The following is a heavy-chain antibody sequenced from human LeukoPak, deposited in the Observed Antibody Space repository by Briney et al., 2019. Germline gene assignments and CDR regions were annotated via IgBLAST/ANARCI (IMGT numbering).Heavy chain of an antibody. Sequence: GGYLRRYCAASGFTFSSYSMNWVRQAPGKGLEWVSSISSSSSYIYYADSVKGRFTISRDNAKNSLYLQMNSLRAEDTAVYYCARDIDSSGYYENWGQGTLVTVSS. CDR3: ARDIDSSGYYEN. CDR2: ISSSSSYI. J-gene: IGHJ4*02. D-gene: IGHD3-22*01. V-gene: IGHV3-21*01. CDR1: GFTFSSYS.